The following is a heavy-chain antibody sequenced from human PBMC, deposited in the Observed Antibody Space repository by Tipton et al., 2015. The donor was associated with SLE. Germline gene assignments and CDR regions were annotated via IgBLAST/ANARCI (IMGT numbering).Heavy chain of an antibody. V-gene: IGHV4-31*03. CDR3: AREKDYSDAFDI. Sequence: TLSLTCTVSGGSISSGGYYWSWIRQHPGKGLEWIGYIYYSGSTYYNPSLKSRVTISADTSKNQFSLKLSSVTAADTAVYYCAREKDYSDAFDIWGQGTMVTVSS. CDR2: IYYSGST. CDR1: GGSISSGGYY. D-gene: IGHD4-11*01. J-gene: IGHJ3*02.